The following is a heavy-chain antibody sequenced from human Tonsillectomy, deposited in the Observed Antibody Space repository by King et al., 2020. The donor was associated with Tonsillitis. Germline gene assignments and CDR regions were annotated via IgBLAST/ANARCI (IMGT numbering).Heavy chain of an antibody. CDR1: GFTFSFYA. J-gene: IGHJ3*02. Sequence: VKLVESGGGVVQPGRSLRLSCAASGFTFSFYAMHWVRQAPGKGLEWVALISYDGSNKYYADSVKGRFTISRDNSKNTLYLQMNSLRAEDTAVYYCARDLPAAIPLDAFDIWGQGTMVTVSS. D-gene: IGHD2-2*01. V-gene: IGHV3-30-3*01. CDR3: ARDLPAAIPLDAFDI. CDR2: ISYDGSNK.